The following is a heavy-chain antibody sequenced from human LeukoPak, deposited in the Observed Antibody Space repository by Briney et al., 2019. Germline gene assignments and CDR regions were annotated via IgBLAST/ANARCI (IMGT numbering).Heavy chain of an antibody. D-gene: IGHD3-22*01. V-gene: IGHV4-34*01. J-gene: IGHJ4*02. CDR1: GGSFRGYY. CDR3: ARGSYTSGFYYDPWDY. Sequence: NPSETLSLTCAVYGGSFRGYYWSWIRQPPGKGLEWIGEINHVGSTIYNLSLKSRVTISVDTSKNQFSLNLSSVTAADTAVYYCARGSYTSGFYYDPWDYWGQGTLVTVLS. CDR2: INHVGST.